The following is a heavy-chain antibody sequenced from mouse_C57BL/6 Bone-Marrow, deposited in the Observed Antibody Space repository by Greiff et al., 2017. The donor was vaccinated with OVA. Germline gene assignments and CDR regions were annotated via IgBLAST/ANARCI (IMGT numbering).Heavy chain of an antibody. CDR2: IRSKSNNYAT. CDR3: VRQGTGPWYFDV. J-gene: IGHJ1*03. Sequence: EVKLMESGGGLVQPKGSLKLSCAASGFSFNTYAMNWVRQAPGKGLEWVARIRSKSNNYATYYADSVKDRFTISRDDSESMLYLQMNNLKTEDTAMYYCVRQGTGPWYFDVWGTGTTVTVSS. CDR1: GFSFNTYA. D-gene: IGHD4-1*01. V-gene: IGHV10-1*01.